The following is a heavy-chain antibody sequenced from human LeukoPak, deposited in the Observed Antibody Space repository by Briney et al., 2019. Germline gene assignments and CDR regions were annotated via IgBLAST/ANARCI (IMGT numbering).Heavy chain of an antibody. D-gene: IGHD3-22*01. CDR3: ATIGLTMIATCDY. J-gene: IGHJ4*02. V-gene: IGHV3-15*01. CDR2: IKTKGDGGTI. Sequence: GGSLRLSCAASGFSFSNVWMIWVRQAPGKGLEWVGRIKTKGDGGTIDYAAPVKGRFTISRDDSKNTLYLEVNSLTTEDTAVYYCATIGLTMIATCDYWGQGTLVTVSS. CDR1: GFSFSNVW.